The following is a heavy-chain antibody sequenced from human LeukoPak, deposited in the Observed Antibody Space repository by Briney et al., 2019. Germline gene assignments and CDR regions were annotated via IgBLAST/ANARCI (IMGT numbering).Heavy chain of an antibody. V-gene: IGHV5-10-1*01. CDR3: VRSVRYFDWLFL. D-gene: IGHD3-9*01. J-gene: IGHJ4*02. CDR1: GYSFTSHW. Sequence: GESLRISCKGSGYSFTSHWISWVRQMPGKGLEWMGRIDPSDSYTNYSPSFQGHVTISADKSISTAYLQWSSLKASDTATYYCVRSVRYFDWLFLWGQGTLVTVSS. CDR2: IDPSDSYT.